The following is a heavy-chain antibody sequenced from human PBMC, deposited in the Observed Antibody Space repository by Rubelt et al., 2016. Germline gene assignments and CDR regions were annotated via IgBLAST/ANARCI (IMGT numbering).Heavy chain of an antibody. Sequence: VQLLESGGALVQPGGSLRLSCAASGFTFSNSEIHWVRQAPGKGLEWVAVISYDGSNKYYADSVKGRFTISRDNSKNTLYLQMNSLRTEDTAFYYCARAGYVASSSSVSFVDYWGQGTLVTVSS. CDR3: ARAGYVASSSSVSFVDY. J-gene: IGHJ4*02. V-gene: IGHV3-30*04. CDR2: ISYDGSNK. CDR1: GFTFSNSE. D-gene: IGHD6-6*01.